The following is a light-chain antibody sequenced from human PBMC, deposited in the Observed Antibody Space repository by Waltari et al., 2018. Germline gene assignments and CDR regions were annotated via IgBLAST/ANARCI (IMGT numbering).Light chain of an antibody. CDR3: QQYGSSPLT. CDR1: QSVSSSY. Sequence: EIVLTQSPGTLSLSPGERTTLSCRASQSVSSSYLAWYQHKPGQDPRLLNYGASSSATGIPDRFSGSGSGTDFTLTISRLEPEDFAVYYCQQYGSSPLTFGGGTKVEIK. J-gene: IGKJ4*01. V-gene: IGKV3-20*01. CDR2: GAS.